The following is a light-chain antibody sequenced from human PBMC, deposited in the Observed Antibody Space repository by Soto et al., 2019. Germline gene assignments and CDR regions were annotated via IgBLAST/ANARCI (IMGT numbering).Light chain of an antibody. CDR2: DVS. CDR1: SSDVGGYNY. Sequence: QSVLTQPASVSGSPGQSITISCTGTSSDVGGYNYVSWYQQHPGKAPKLMIYDVSNRPSGVSNRFSGSKSGNTASLTISGLQADYDAYYYCRSYTRCSPPVFGSDTKFAVL. J-gene: IGLJ1*01. CDR3: RSYTRCSPPV. V-gene: IGLV2-14*01.